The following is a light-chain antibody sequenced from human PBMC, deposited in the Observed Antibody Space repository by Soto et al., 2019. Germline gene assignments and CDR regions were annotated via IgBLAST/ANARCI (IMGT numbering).Light chain of an antibody. CDR3: QSYDNSLSHVV. CDR1: SSNIGSFYD. Sequence: QSVLTQPPTVSGAPGQRVTIPCTGSSSNIGSFYDVHWYQQLPGTVPKLLIYGDNNRPSGVPDRFSGSKSGTSASLAITGLQPEDEADSYCQSYDNSLSHVVFGGGTKLTVL. J-gene: IGLJ2*01. CDR2: GDN. V-gene: IGLV1-40*01.